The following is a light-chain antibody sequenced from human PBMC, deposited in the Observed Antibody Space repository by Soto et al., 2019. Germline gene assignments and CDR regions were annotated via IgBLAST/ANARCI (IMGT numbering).Light chain of an antibody. CDR1: SSNIGSNY. Sequence: QPVLTQPPSASGTPGQRVTISCSGSSSNIGSNYVYWYQQLPGTAPKLLIYRNNQRPSGVPDRFSGSKSGTSASLAISGLRCEDEADYYCAAWDDSLSGVVFGGGTKVTVL. CDR2: RNN. J-gene: IGLJ3*02. V-gene: IGLV1-47*01. CDR3: AAWDDSLSGVV.